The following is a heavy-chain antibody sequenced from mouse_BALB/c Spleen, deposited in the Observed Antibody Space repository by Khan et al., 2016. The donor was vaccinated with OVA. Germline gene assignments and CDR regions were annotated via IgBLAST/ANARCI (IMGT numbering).Heavy chain of an antibody. CDR3: PRFPIPPYYFAY. CDR1: GYTFTNYT. Sequence: VQLQQSGAELARPGASVKMSCKASGYTFTNYTMHWVKQRPGQGLEWIGYINPSSGYTNYNQNFNDKATLTTDRSSSTAYMQLSSLTSDDSAVYTCPRFPIPPYYFAYWGQGTTLTVSS. V-gene: IGHV1-4*01. J-gene: IGHJ2*01. CDR2: INPSSGYT.